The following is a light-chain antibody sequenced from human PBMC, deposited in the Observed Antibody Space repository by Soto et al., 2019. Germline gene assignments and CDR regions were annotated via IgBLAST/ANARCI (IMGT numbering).Light chain of an antibody. CDR2: STN. CDR3: VLYMGGGSYV. J-gene: IGLJ1*01. CDR1: SGSVSTSYY. V-gene: IGLV8-61*01. Sequence: QAVVTQEPSFSVSPGGTVTLTCGLSSGSVSTSYYPSWYQQTPGQAPRTLIYSTNTRSSGVPDRFSGSILGNKAALTITGAQADDESDYYCVLYMGGGSYVFGTGTQLTVL.